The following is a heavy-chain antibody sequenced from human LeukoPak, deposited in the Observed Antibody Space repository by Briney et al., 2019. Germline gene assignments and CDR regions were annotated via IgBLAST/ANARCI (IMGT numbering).Heavy chain of an antibody. CDR2: INHSGST. D-gene: IGHD3-3*01. J-gene: IGHJ4*02. Sequence: SETLSLTCAVYGGSFSGYYWSWIRQPPGKGLEWMGEINHSGSTNYNPSLKSRVTISVDTSKNQFSLKLSSVTAADTAVDYCARVVTLFGVASPRGGYYFDSWGQGALVIVSS. CDR3: ARVVTLFGVASPRGGYYFDS. CDR1: GGSFSGYY. V-gene: IGHV4-34*01.